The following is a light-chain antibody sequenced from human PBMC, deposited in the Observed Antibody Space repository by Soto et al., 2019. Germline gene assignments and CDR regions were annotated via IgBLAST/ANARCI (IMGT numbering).Light chain of an antibody. V-gene: IGLV2-14*03. CDR1: NSDVGGYNY. CDR2: DVS. CDR3: ASYTNSTTYV. Sequence: QSVLTQPASVSGSPGQSITISCTGTNSDVGGYNYVSWYQQHPGKAPKLLIYDVSSRPSGLSNRVSGSKSGNTASLIISGLQAEDEADYYCASYTNSTTYVFGSGTKLTVL. J-gene: IGLJ1*01.